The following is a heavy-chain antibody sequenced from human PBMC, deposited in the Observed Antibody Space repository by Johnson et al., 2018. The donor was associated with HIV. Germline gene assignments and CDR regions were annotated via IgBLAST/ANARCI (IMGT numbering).Heavy chain of an antibody. V-gene: IGHV3-13*01. CDR1: GFTFSSYD. CDR3: ARGLRSGIVVVYDAFDI. D-gene: IGHD3-22*01. J-gene: IGHJ3*02. CDR2: IGPAADT. Sequence: MMLVESGGGLVQPGGSLRLSCAASGFTFSSYDIHWVRQATGKGLESVSPIGPAADTYYPGSVKGRFTVSRENAKNSLYLQMNSLRAEDTAVYYCARGLRSGIVVVYDAFDIWGQGTMVTVSS.